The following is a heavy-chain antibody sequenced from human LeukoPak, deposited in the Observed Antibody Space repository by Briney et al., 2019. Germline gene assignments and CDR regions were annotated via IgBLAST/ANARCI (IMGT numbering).Heavy chain of an antibody. J-gene: IGHJ3*02. Sequence: GGSLRLSCAASGFRFSGYSVNWVRQAPGKGLVWISYIHESSNIISYADSVKGRCTISRDNAKNSLYLEMNSLRDEDTAVYYCVRDLMWAFDIWGQGTMVTVSS. CDR1: GFRFSGYS. CDR3: VRDLMWAFDI. D-gene: IGHD2-21*01. CDR2: IHESSNII. V-gene: IGHV3-48*02.